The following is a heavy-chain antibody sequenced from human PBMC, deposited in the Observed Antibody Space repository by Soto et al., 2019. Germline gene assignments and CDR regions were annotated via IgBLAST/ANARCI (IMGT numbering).Heavy chain of an antibody. CDR1: SASLGDHY. Sequence: SETLSLTCAVFSASLGDHYWAWIRQSPDKGLEWIGEVHPSGSTIYNPSLESRVTISEDSSNNQFSLKLNSVTAADTAVYYCARHGGYYFDYWGQGAPVTVSS. D-gene: IGHD3-16*01. V-gene: IGHV4-34*01. J-gene: IGHJ4*02. CDR3: ARHGGYYFDY. CDR2: VHPSGST.